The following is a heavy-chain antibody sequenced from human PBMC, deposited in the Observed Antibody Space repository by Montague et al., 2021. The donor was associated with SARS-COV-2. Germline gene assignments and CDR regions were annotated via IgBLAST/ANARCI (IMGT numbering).Heavy chain of an antibody. Sequence: TLSLTCTVSGGSISGGTYHWSWIRQPAGKRLEWIGRTSPSGGTRYNPSLRGRVTISIDTSQNQFSLSLSSVTAADTAVYYCVRDLVGWSVGWFYPWGQGTLVTVSS. CDR3: VRDLVGWSVGWFYP. CDR1: GGSISGGTYH. J-gene: IGHJ5*02. V-gene: IGHV4-61*02. D-gene: IGHD6-19*01. CDR2: TSPSGGT.